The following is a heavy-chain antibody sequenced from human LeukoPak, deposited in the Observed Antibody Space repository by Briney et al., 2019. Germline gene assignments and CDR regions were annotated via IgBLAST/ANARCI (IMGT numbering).Heavy chain of an antibody. D-gene: IGHD3-10*01. Sequence: GGSLRLSCAAPGFTFSSYAMSWVRQAPGKGLEWVSAISGSGGSTYYADSVKGRFTISRDNSKNTLYLQMNSLRAEDTAAYYCAKGETYYYGSGSYLLYDYWGQGTLVTVSS. CDR3: AKGETYYYGSGSYLLYDY. J-gene: IGHJ4*02. V-gene: IGHV3-23*01. CDR2: ISGSGGST. CDR1: GFTFSSYA.